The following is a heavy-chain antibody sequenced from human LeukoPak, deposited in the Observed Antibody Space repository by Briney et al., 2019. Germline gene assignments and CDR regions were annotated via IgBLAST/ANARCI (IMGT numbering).Heavy chain of an antibody. V-gene: IGHV4-59*01. D-gene: IGHD3-16*01. CDR3: ARYAFYDYVWGSAYYFDY. J-gene: IGHJ4*02. CDR2: IYYSRST. CDR1: GGSISSYY. Sequence: SETLSLTCTVSGGSISSYYWSWIRQPPGKGLEWIGYIYYSRSTNYNPSLKSRVTISVDTSKNQFSLKLSSVTAADTAVYYCARYAFYDYVWGSAYYFDYWGQGTLVTVSS.